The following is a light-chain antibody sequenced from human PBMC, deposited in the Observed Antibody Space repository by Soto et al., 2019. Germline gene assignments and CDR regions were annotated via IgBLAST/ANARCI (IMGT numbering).Light chain of an antibody. Sequence: DIQMTQSPSSLSASVGDRVTITCRASRSISTFLNWYQQKSEKAPKLLIYAASSLQSGVPSRFSGSVSGTDFTLTISSLQPEDFATYYCQQSYSTPVTFGQGTKLEIK. V-gene: IGKV1-39*01. J-gene: IGKJ2*01. CDR1: RSISTF. CDR3: QQSYSTPVT. CDR2: AAS.